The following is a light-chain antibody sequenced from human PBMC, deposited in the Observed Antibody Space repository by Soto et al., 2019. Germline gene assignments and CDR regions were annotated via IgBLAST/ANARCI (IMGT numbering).Light chain of an antibody. J-gene: IGKJ1*01. CDR3: HQYDSWT. CDR1: QSFNSIY. CDR2: GAS. Sequence: EIVLTQSPGTLSLSPGERATLSCRASQSFNSIYLAWYQQKPGQAPRLLIYGASSRATGITDRFSGSGSGTDFTLTISRLEPEAFAVYYCHQYDSWTFGQGTKVDIK. V-gene: IGKV3-20*01.